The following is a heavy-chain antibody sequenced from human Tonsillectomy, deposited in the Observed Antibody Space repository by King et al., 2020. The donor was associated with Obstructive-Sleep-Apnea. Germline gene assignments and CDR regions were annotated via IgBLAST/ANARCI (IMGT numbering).Heavy chain of an antibody. CDR1: GFAFSSWN. CDR3: VRAPQSDSYGYGY. Sequence: VQLVESGGGLVRPGGSLRLSCAASGFAFSSWNMNWVRQASGKGLEWVSYISASSSRLYYADSVKDRFTISRDNARNSLYLQMNSLRADDTAVYYCVRAPQSDSYGYGYWGRGTLVTVSS. D-gene: IGHD5-12*01. V-gene: IGHV3-48*01. CDR2: ISASSSRL. J-gene: IGHJ4*02.